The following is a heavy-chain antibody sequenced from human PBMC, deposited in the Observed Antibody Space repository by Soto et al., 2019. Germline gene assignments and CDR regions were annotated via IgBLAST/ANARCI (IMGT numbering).Heavy chain of an antibody. Sequence: GGSLRLFCAASGFTFSSYSMNWVRQAPGKGLEWVSYISSSSSTIYYADSVKGRFTISRDNAKNSLYLQMNSLRDEDTAVYYCARERAVGIAVALNWFDYWGQGTLVTVSS. CDR2: ISSSSSTI. CDR1: GFTFSSYS. J-gene: IGHJ5*01. CDR3: ARERAVGIAVALNWFDY. D-gene: IGHD6-19*01. V-gene: IGHV3-48*02.